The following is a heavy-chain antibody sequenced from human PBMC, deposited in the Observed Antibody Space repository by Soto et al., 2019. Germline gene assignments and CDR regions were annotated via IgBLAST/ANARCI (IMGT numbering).Heavy chain of an antibody. Sequence: SVKVSCKASGGTFSSYAISWVRQAPGQGLEWMGGIIPIFGTANYAQKFQGRVTITADESTSTAYMELSSLRSEDTAVYYCARVVVEWLSTDLTNPFDYWGQGTLVTVSS. D-gene: IGHD3-3*01. J-gene: IGHJ4*02. V-gene: IGHV1-69*13. CDR3: ARVVVEWLSTDLTNPFDY. CDR2: IIPIFGTA. CDR1: GGTFSSYA.